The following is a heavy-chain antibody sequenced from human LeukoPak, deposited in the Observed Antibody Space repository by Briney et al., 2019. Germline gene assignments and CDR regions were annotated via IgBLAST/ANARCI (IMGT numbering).Heavy chain of an antibody. CDR2: ISASGGTT. J-gene: IGHJ5*02. CDR1: GFAFSTYP. D-gene: IGHD5-24*01. CDR3: AKKPPKIADGNWFDP. V-gene: IGHV3-23*01. Sequence: GGSLRLSCAASGFAFSTYPITWFRQAPGKGLEWVSAISASGGTTYYADSVKGRFTVSRDNSQNTVFLQMTSLGAEDTALYYCAKKPPKIADGNWFDPWGQGTLVTVAS.